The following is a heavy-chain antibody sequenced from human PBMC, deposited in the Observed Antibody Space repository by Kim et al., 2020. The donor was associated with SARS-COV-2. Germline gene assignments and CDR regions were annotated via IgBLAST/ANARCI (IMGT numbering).Heavy chain of an antibody. J-gene: IGHJ3*01. Sequence: GGSLRLSCAASGFTFSSYAMHWVRQAPGKGLEWVAVISYDGSNKYYADSVKGRFTISRDNSKNTLYLQMNSLRAEDTAVYYCARGLEDIVVVPAAMGDA. CDR2: ISYDGSNK. CDR1: GFTFSSYA. D-gene: IGHD2-2*01. V-gene: IGHV3-30-3*01. CDR3: ARGLEDIVVVPAAMGDA.